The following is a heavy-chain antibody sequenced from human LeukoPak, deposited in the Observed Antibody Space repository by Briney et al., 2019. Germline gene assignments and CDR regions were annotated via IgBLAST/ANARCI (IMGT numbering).Heavy chain of an antibody. CDR2: IKEDGTEK. CDR3: TRGGPEKLASVGPRSFDC. CDR1: GFTFSDFW. J-gene: IGHJ4*02. Sequence: GGSLRLSCAASGFTFSDFWMTWVRQAPGKGLEWVANIKEDGTEKNYLDSVKGRFTISRDNAKNSLYLQMNSLRVEDTAVYYCTRGGPEKLASVGPRSFDCWGQGTLVTVSS. D-gene: IGHD6-13*01. V-gene: IGHV3-7*01.